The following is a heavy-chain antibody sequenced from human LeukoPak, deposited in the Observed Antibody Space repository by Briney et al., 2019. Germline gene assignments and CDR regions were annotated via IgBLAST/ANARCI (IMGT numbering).Heavy chain of an antibody. CDR2: INAGNGNT. CDR3: ARGSGLRITMVRGVIPFDP. Sequence: ASVKVSCKASGYTFTSYAMHWVRQAPGQRLEWMGWINAGNGNTKYSQKFQGRVTITRDTSASTAYMELSSLRSEDTAVYYCARGSGLRITMVRGVIPFDPWGQGTLVTVSS. V-gene: IGHV1-3*01. CDR1: GYTFTSYA. J-gene: IGHJ5*02. D-gene: IGHD3-10*01.